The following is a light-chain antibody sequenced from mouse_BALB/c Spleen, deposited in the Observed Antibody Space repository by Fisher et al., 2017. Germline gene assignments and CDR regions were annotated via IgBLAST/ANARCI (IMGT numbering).Light chain of an antibody. J-gene: IGKJ1*01. CDR1: SSVSY. V-gene: IGKV4-57*01. CDR2: STS. CDR3: QQFTSSPWT. Sequence: IVMTQSTAIMSASPGEKVTMTCRASSSVSYMHWFQQKPGTSPKLWIYSTSNLASGVPARFSGSGSGNSYSLTISSMEGEDAATYYCQQFTSSPWTFGGGTKLEIK.